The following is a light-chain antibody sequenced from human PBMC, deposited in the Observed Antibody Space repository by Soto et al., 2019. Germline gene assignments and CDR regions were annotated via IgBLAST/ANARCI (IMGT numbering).Light chain of an antibody. CDR3: QQYKSWPYT. CDR1: QSISDK. CDR2: GAS. J-gene: IGKJ5*01. V-gene: IGKV3-15*01. Sequence: EIVMTQSPVTLSVSPGERATLSCRASQSISDKSAWYQQKPGQAPRLLMVGASTRATGIPARFSGSGSGTDFTLTITGLQSEDFAVYYCQQYKSWPYTFGQGTRLEIK.